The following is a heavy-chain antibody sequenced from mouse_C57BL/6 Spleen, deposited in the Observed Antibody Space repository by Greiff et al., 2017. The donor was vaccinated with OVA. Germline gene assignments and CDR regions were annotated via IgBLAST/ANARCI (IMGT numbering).Heavy chain of an antibody. V-gene: IGHV1-82*01. Sequence: VQLQQSGPELVKPGASVKISCKASGYAFSSSWMNGVKQRPGKGLEWIGRIYPGDGDTNYNGKFKGKATLTADKSSSTAYMQLSSLTSEDSAVYFCARGNWDEYYFDYWGQGTTLTVSS. CDR3: ARGNWDEYYFDY. D-gene: IGHD4-1*01. CDR1: GYAFSSSW. J-gene: IGHJ2*01. CDR2: IYPGDGDT.